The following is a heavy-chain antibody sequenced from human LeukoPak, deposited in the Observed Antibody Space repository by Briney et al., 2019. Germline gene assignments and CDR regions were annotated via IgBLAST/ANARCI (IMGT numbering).Heavy chain of an antibody. D-gene: IGHD3-16*01. V-gene: IGHV4-34*01. CDR3: ARMRLRRTAFDI. CDR2: INHSGST. J-gene: IGHJ3*02. Sequence: SETLSLTCAVYGGSFSGYYWSWIRQPPGKGLEWIGEINHSGSTSYNPSLKSRVTISVDTSKNQFSLKLSSVTAADTAVYYCARMRLRRTAFDIWGQGTMVTVSS. CDR1: GGSFSGYY.